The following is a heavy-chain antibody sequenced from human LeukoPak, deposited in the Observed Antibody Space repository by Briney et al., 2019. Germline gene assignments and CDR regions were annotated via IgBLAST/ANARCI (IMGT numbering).Heavy chain of an antibody. Sequence: ASAKVSCKVSGYTLTELSMHWVRQAPGKGLEWMGGFDPEDGETIYAQKFQGRVTMTEDTSTDTAYMELSSLRSEDTAVYYCATYIASLGRFDYWGQGTLVTVSS. V-gene: IGHV1-24*01. D-gene: IGHD2-15*01. J-gene: IGHJ4*02. CDR1: GYTLTELS. CDR2: FDPEDGET. CDR3: ATYIASLGRFDY.